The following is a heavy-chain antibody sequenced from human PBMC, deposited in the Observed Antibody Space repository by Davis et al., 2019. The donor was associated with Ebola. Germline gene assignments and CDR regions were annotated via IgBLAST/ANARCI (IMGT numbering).Heavy chain of an antibody. Sequence: GESLKISCAASGFTFSNFWMNWVRQAPGKGLEWVANIKQDGSEKHYVDSVKGRFTISRDNSKNTVYLQMNSLSAEDTAVYYCVKGIGGWSDGMDYWGQGTLVTVSS. CDR2: IKQDGSEK. J-gene: IGHJ4*02. V-gene: IGHV3-7*03. D-gene: IGHD2-15*01. CDR1: GFTFSNFW. CDR3: VKGIGGWSDGMDY.